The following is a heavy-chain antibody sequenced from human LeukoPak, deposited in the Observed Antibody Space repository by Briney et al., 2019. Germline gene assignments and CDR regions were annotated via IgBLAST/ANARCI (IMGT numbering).Heavy chain of an antibody. D-gene: IGHD2-21*01. Sequence: GASVKVSCKASGYTFTSHDINWVRQATGQGLEWMGYVNAKSGDTGYAQKFQGRVTMTRNTSISTAYMELSSLRSEDTAVYYCARADRLYGAPYLIGPWGQGTLVTVSS. V-gene: IGHV1-8*01. CDR1: GYTFTSHD. CDR3: ARADRLYGAPYLIGP. CDR2: VNAKSGDT. J-gene: IGHJ5*02.